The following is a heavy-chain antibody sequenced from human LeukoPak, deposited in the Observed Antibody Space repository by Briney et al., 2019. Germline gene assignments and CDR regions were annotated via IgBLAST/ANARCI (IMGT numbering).Heavy chain of an antibody. CDR3: AKYKVAVPGAFDH. V-gene: IGHV3-23*01. Sequence: GGSLRLSCVGSEFTFSSCPMTWVRQAPGKGLEWVSAVSVSGDDTYYADSVKGRFTISRDNSRNTLYLQMNSLRAGDTAVYYCAKYKVAVPGAFDHWGQGTLVTVSS. D-gene: IGHD1-1*01. CDR1: EFTFSSCP. J-gene: IGHJ5*02. CDR2: VSVSGDDT.